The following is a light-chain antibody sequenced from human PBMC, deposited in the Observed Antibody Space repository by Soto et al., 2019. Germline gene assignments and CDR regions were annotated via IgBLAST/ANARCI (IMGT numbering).Light chain of an antibody. CDR3: QQVNSFPWT. Sequence: DIQMTQSPSSVSASVADRVTITCRASQAISSWLARYQQKPGKAPKLLIYAASRLESGVPTRSSGSGSGTDFTLTISSLQPEDFATYYCQQVNSFPWTFGQGTKVEIK. CDR2: AAS. V-gene: IGKV1-12*01. J-gene: IGKJ1*01. CDR1: QAISSW.